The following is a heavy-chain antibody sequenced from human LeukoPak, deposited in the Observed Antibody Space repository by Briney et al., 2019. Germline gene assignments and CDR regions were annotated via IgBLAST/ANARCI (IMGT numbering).Heavy chain of an antibody. V-gene: IGHV4-34*01. D-gene: IGHD3-3*01. CDR1: GGSFSGYY. CDR2: INHSGST. J-gene: IGHJ4*02. CDR3: ARGSSFWSGYYPLFFDY. Sequence: PSETLSLTRAVYGGSFSGYYWSWIRQPPGKGLEWIGEINHSGSTNYNPSLKSRVTISVDTSKNQFSLKLSSVTAADTAMYYCARGSSFWSGYYPLFFDYWGQGTLVTVSS.